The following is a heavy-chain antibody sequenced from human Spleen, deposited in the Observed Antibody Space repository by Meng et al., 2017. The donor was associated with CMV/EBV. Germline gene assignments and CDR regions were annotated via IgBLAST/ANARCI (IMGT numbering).Heavy chain of an antibody. V-gene: IGHV3-11*04. J-gene: IGHJ6*02. CDR2: ISSSGSTI. Sequence: GGSLRLSCAASGFTFSDYYMSWIRQAPGKGLEWVSYISSSGSTIYYADSVKGRFTISRDNSKNTVDLQMNSVRAEDTAVYYCAKDWAFQDFSSGSGMDVWGQGTTVTVSS. CDR3: AKDWAFQDFSSGSGMDV. D-gene: IGHD3-3*01. CDR1: GFTFSDYY.